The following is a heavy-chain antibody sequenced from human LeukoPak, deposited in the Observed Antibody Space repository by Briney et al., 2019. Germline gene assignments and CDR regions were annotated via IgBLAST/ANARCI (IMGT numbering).Heavy chain of an antibody. D-gene: IGHD6-19*01. CDR1: GYSFTSYW. V-gene: IGHV3-73*01. CDR3: AKDPGYSSGWLDH. Sequence: GEPLKISCKGSGYSFTSYWIGWVRQSSGKGLEWVGQIDKKDKGYATATAYAASVKGRFTISRDDSINTAYLQMNSLRAEDTAVYYCAKDPGYSSGWLDHWGQGNLVTVSS. CDR2: IDKKDKGYATAT. J-gene: IGHJ4*02.